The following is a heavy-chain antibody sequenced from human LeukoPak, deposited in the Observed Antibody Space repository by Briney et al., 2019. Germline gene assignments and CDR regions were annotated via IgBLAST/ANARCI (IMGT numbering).Heavy chain of an antibody. CDR1: GFTFSSYT. V-gene: IGHV3-21*01. Sequence: GGSLRLSCAASGFTFSSYTMNWVRQAPGKGLEWVSSISTSSSYIYYADSVKGRFTISRDNAKNSLYLQMNSLRAEDTAVYYCARVQGGSGWYYFDYWGQGTLVTVSS. CDR2: ISTSSSYI. D-gene: IGHD6-19*01. CDR3: ARVQGGSGWYYFDY. J-gene: IGHJ4*02.